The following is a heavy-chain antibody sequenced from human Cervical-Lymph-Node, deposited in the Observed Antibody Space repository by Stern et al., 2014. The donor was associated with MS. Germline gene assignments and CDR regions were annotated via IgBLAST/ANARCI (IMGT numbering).Heavy chain of an antibody. CDR1: GGSIRSYY. D-gene: IGHD3-9*01. CDR2: IYYSGST. J-gene: IGHJ4*02. Sequence: QVQLQESGPGLVKPSETLSLTCSVSGGSIRSYYWSWIRQPPGKGLEWIGYIYYSGSTNYNPSLKSRVTISVDTSKNQFSLKLSPVTAADTAVYYCARATDILTGHYLYYFDYWGQGTLVTVSS. CDR3: ARATDILTGHYLYYFDY. V-gene: IGHV4-59*01.